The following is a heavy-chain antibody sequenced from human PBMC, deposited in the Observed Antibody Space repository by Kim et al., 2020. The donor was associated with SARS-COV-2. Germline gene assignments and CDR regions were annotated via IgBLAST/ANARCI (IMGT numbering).Heavy chain of an antibody. D-gene: IGHD6-19*01. CDR1: GFTFNSYS. Sequence: GGSLRLSCAASGFTFNSYSMNWVRQAPGKGLEWVSSIGSSSTYIFYADSVKGRFTISRDNAKNSLFLQMNSLGAEDTAVYYCASGGESSGWIFDYWGQGTLVTVSS. J-gene: IGHJ4*02. CDR2: IGSSSTYI. CDR3: ASGGESSGWIFDY. V-gene: IGHV3-21*01.